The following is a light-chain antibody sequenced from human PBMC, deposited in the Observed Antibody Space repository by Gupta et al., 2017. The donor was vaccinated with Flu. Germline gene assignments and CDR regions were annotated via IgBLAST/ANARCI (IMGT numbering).Light chain of an antibody. CDR3: RQEDNFSWT. V-gene: IGKV1-5*03. Sequence: DIQMTQSPATLSASVGDRVTITCRASQSIKSWLAWYQQKPGKAPNLLIYKASTLQSGIPSRFSGSGSGTDFTLTISSLQPADFATYYCRQEDNFSWTFGQGTKVEV. CDR2: KAS. J-gene: IGKJ1*01. CDR1: QSIKSW.